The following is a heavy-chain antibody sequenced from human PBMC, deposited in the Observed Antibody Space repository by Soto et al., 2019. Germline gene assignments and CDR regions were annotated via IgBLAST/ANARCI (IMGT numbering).Heavy chain of an antibody. V-gene: IGHV3-23*01. J-gene: IGHJ6*02. CDR1: GFTFGGYF. D-gene: IGHD1-1*01. CDR2: IDTTGGRT. CDR3: TKDCHWYGMDV. Sequence: EVQLLESGGGLVQPGESLRLSCAASGFTFGGYFMNWVRQAPGKGLEWVSDIDTTGGRTHYAESVRGRFTISRDNSRNTLYLQMNSLRAEDTALYYCTKDCHWYGMDVWGQGTTVTVSS.